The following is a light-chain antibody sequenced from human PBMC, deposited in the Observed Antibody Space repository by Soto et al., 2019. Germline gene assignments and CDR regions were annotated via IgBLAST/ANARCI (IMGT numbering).Light chain of an antibody. Sequence: IVMTQSPDSLAVSLGERATINCKSSHSVLYISNNKNYLAWYQQKPGQPPKLLIRWASTRELGVPDRISGSGSGTDFTLTISRLEPEDFAVYFCQQHDDSFTWTFGQGTKVDIK. CDR2: WAS. CDR3: QQHDDSFTWT. CDR1: HSVLYISNNKNY. V-gene: IGKV4-1*01. J-gene: IGKJ1*01.